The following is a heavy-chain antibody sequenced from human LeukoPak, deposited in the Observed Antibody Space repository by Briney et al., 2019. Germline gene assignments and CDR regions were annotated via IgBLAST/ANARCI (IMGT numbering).Heavy chain of an antibody. D-gene: IGHD6-19*01. Sequence: SGPTLVEPTQTLTLTCTFSGFSLSTTGVGVNWIRQSPGKALEWLALIYWNDDKRYSPSLRSRLTITRDTSKNQVVLTMTNMDPVDTATYYCAHRGGAVTGHYYFDYWGQGTLVTVSS. CDR3: AHRGGAVTGHYYFDY. J-gene: IGHJ4*02. V-gene: IGHV2-5*01. CDR1: GFSLSTTGVG. CDR2: IYWNDDK.